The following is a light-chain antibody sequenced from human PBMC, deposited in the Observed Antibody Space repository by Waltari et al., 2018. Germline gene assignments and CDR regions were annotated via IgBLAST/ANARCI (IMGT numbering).Light chain of an antibody. V-gene: IGLV2-23*01. Sequence: QSALTQPSSVSGSPGQATTHSCTAASHDVGNYYLVCWYQQHPGKAPKLIIYEGNKRPSGVSNRFSGFKSGNTASLTISGLQAEDEAEYYCSSNAGRGIVFGGGTKLTVL. J-gene: IGLJ2*01. CDR1: SHDVGNYYL. CDR2: EGN. CDR3: SSNAGRGIV.